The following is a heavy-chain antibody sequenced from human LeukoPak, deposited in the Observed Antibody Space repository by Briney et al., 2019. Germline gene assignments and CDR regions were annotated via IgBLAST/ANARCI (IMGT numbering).Heavy chain of an antibody. D-gene: IGHD2-2*01. CDR3: ARAGFCSTTTCYNPFDY. Sequence: PGGFLRLSCAASGFTFSNYAMTWVRQAPGKGLEWVSGITDTGFATFYADSVRGRFTNSRDNSRNTLYLQMDSLRAEDTAVYYCARAGFCSTTTCYNPFDYWGQGTLVTVSS. J-gene: IGHJ4*02. CDR2: ITDTGFAT. V-gene: IGHV3-23*01. CDR1: GFTFSNYA.